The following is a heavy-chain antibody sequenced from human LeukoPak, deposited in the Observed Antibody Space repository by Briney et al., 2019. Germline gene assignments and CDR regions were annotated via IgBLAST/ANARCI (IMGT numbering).Heavy chain of an antibody. D-gene: IGHD3-9*01. CDR3: ARVAIFNGYYPPLDY. CDR2: ISYDGSNE. J-gene: IGHJ4*02. Sequence: GRSLRLSCTTSGFTFSNYGMHWVRQAPGQGLEWVAVISYDGSNEYYADSVKGRFTISRDNSKNTLFLQMNSLRPEDTAVYHCARVAIFNGYYPPLDYWGQGTLVTVSS. V-gene: IGHV3-30*03. CDR1: GFTFSNYG.